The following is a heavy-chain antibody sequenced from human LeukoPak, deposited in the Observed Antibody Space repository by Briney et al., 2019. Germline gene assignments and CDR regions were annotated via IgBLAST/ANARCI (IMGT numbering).Heavy chain of an antibody. V-gene: IGHV3-7*01. CDR1: GFTLSSYW. J-gene: IGHJ5*02. CDR2: IKQDGSEK. Sequence: PGGSLRLSCAASGFTLSSYWMSWVRQAPGKGLEWEANIKQDGSEKYYVDSVKGRFTISRDNAKNSLYLQMNSLRAEDTAVYYCARARPRDGDLSQSMWFDPWGQGTLVTVSS. D-gene: IGHD4-17*01. CDR3: ARARPRDGDLSQSMWFDP.